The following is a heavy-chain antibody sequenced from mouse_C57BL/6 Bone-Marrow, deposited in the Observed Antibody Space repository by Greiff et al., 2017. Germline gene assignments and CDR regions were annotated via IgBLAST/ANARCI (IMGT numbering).Heavy chain of an antibody. CDR1: GYAFSSSW. CDR2: LYPGDGDT. Sequence: QVQLQQSGPELVKPGASVKISCKASGYAFSSSWMNWVKQRPGKGLEWIGRLYPGDGDTNYNGKFKGKATLTADKSSSTAYMQLSSLTSEDSAVYFCARYGYLFDYWGQGTTLTVSS. D-gene: IGHD2-2*01. J-gene: IGHJ2*01. CDR3: ARYGYLFDY. V-gene: IGHV1-82*01.